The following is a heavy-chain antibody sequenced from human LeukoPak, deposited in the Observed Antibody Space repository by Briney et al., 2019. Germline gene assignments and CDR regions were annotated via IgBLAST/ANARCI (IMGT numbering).Heavy chain of an antibody. D-gene: IGHD4-11*01. CDR3: ARHDYSNPRLDY. V-gene: IGHV4-59*08. CDR1: GGSISSYY. Sequence: SKTLSLTCTVSGGSISSYYWSWIRQPPGKGLEWIGYISYSGYTNYNPSLKSRVTISVDTSKNKFSLRLSSVTATDTAVYYCARHDYSNPRLDYWGQGTLVTVSS. J-gene: IGHJ4*02. CDR2: ISYSGYT.